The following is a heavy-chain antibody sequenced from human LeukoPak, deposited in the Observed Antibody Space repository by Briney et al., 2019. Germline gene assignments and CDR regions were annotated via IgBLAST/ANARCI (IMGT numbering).Heavy chain of an antibody. D-gene: IGHD3-22*01. CDR3: ANNYYDSSGYPTDAFDI. CDR2: ISAYNGNT. J-gene: IGHJ3*02. V-gene: IGHV1-18*01. Sequence: GASVKVSCKASGYTFTSYGISWARQAPGQGLEWMGWISAYNGNTNYAQKLQGRVTMTTDTSTSTAYMELRSLRSDDTAVYYCANNYYDSSGYPTDAFDIWGQGTMVTVSS. CDR1: GYTFTSYG.